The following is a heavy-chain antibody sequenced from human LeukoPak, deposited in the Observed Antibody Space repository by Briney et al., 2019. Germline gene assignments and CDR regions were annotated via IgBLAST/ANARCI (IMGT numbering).Heavy chain of an antibody. J-gene: IGHJ4*02. CDR1: GFTFDDYA. Sequence: GGSLRLSCAASGFTFDDYAMHWARQAPGKGLGWVSGISWNSGSIGYADSVKGRFTISRDNAKNSLYLQMNSLRAEDTALYYCAKTARTRAYYFDYWGQGTLVTVSS. CDR2: ISWNSGSI. V-gene: IGHV3-9*01. CDR3: AKTARTRAYYFDY. D-gene: IGHD5-18*01.